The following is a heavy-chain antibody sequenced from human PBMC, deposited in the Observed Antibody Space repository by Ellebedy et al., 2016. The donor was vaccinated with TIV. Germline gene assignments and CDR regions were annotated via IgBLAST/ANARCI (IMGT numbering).Heavy chain of an antibody. J-gene: IGHJ4*02. V-gene: IGHV3-23*01. D-gene: IGHD4-17*01. Sequence: GESLKISXAASGFTFSSYAMSWVRQAPGKGLEWVSAISGSGGSTYYADSVKGRFTISRDNSKNTLYLQMNSLRAEDTAVYYCAKVGYGDYNTVYYFDYWGQGTLVTVSS. CDR1: GFTFSSYA. CDR3: AKVGYGDYNTVYYFDY. CDR2: ISGSGGST.